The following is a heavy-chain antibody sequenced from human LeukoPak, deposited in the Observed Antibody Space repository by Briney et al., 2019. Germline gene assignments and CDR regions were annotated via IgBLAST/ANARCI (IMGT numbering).Heavy chain of an antibody. D-gene: IGHD5-24*01. V-gene: IGHV4-61*02. CDR3: ARDSLATRTPFDY. J-gene: IGHJ4*02. CDR2: IYTSGST. CDR1: GGSISSGSYY. Sequence: PSETLSLTCTVSGGSISSGSYYWSWIRQPAGKGLEWIGRIYTSGSTNYNPSLKSRVTISVDKSKNQFSLKLSSVTAADTAVYYCARDSLATRTPFDYWGQGTLVTVSS.